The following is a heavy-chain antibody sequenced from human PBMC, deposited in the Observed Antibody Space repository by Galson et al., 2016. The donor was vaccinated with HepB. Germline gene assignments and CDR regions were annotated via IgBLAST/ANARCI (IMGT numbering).Heavy chain of an antibody. CDR1: GFTFSSYG. D-gene: IGHD3-16*01. V-gene: IGHV3-30*03. CDR3: TRDLGQVAAFGY. Sequence: SLRLSCAASGFTFSSYGMHWVRQAPGKGLEWVAVISYDGGNKYYADSVKGRFTISRDNSKNTLYLQMNSLKTEDTAVYYCTRDLGQVAAFGYWGQGALVTVSS. J-gene: IGHJ4*02. CDR2: ISYDGGNK.